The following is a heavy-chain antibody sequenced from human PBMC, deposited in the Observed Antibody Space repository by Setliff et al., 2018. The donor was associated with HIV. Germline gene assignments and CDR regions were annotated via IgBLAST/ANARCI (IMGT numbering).Heavy chain of an antibody. CDR1: SFTDYS. V-gene: IGHV4-34*01. Sequence: SFTDYSWIWIRQPPGKGLEWIGEINHSGSTHYNPSLKSRFIISVDTSKNQFSLKVNSMTAADTAVYYCARGARLLAAYSDRWDYFYMAVWGKGTTVTVSS. J-gene: IGHJ6*03. CDR3: ARGARLLAAYSDRWDYFYMAV. CDR2: INHSGST. D-gene: IGHD1-26*01.